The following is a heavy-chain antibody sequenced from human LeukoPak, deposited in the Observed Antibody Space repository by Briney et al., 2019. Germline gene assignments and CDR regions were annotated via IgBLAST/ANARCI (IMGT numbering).Heavy chain of an antibody. J-gene: IGHJ5*01. CDR3: AKGDSSSWYDS. Sequence: GGSLRLSCAASGFTFSSYAMSWVRQAPGKGLEWVSLINSSGGSTYYADSVKGRFTISRDNSKNTLYLQMNSLRVEDTALYYCAKGDSSSWYDSWGQRTLVTVSS. D-gene: IGHD3-22*01. CDR1: GFTFSSYA. CDR2: INSSGGST. V-gene: IGHV3-23*01.